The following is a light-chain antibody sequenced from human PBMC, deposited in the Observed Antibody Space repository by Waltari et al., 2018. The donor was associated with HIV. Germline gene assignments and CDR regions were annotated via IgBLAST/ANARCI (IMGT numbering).Light chain of an antibody. CDR2: YDD. CDR3: AAWDDSLNALV. Sequence: QSVLTQPPSVSEAPRQRVTISCSGRNSNIGNNAVNWYQQLPGKAPKLLIYYDDLLPSGVSDRFSGSKSGTSASLAISGLQSEDEADYYCAAWDDSLNALVFGGGTKVTVL. CDR1: NSNIGNNA. V-gene: IGLV1-36*01. J-gene: IGLJ2*01.